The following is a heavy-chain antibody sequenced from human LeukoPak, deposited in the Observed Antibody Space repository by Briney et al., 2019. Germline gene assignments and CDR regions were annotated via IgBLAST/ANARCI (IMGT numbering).Heavy chain of an antibody. J-gene: IGHJ3*02. CDR3: ARWYYYDSSGYLHDAFDI. Sequence: GGSLRLSCAASGFTVSSNYMSWVRQAPGKGLEWASVIYSGGSTYYADSVKGRFTNSRDNSKNTLYLQMNSLRAEDTAVYYCARWYYYDSSGYLHDAFDIWGQGTMVTVSS. CDR2: IYSGGST. CDR1: GFTVSSNY. V-gene: IGHV3-66*02. D-gene: IGHD3-22*01.